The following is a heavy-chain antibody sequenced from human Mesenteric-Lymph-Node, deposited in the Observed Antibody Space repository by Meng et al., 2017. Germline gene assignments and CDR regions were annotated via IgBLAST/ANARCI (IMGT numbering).Heavy chain of an antibody. CDR1: GFTFSSYA. CDR3: AKATYTSGCDY. CDR2: ISAGGEST. V-gene: IGHV3-23*01. Sequence: GESLKISCAASGFTFSSYAMNWVRQAPGKGLEWVSAISAGGESTYYSDSVKGRFTISRDNSKNTLYLQMNSLRVEDTAIYFCAKATYTSGCDYWGQGSLVTVSS. J-gene: IGHJ4*02. D-gene: IGHD6-19*01.